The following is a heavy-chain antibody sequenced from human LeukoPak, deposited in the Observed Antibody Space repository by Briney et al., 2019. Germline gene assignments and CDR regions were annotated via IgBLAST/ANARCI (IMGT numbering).Heavy chain of an antibody. V-gene: IGHV1-18*01. J-gene: IGHJ3*02. CDR3: ARSRGYSGYAYDAFDI. CDR1: GYTFTSYG. Sequence: GASVKVSCKASGYTFTSYGISWVRQAPGQGLEWMGWISAYNGNTNYAQKLQGRVTMTTDTSTSTAYMELRSLRSDDTAVYYCARSRGYSGYAYDAFDIWGQGTMVTVSS. CDR2: ISAYNGNT. D-gene: IGHD5-12*01.